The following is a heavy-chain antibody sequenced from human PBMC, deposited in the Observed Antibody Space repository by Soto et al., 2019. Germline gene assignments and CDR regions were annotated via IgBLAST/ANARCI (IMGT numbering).Heavy chain of an antibody. CDR2: ISYDGSHK. J-gene: IGHJ5*02. D-gene: IGHD2-15*01. Sequence: PGGSLRLSCQTSGFSFSSYAMHWVRQAPGKGLQWVLFISYDGSHKFYVESVKVRFTISIDNSNKTLYLQMPSLTTEDTGIYYCAKVSGVATGGSVGGLDXWGQGTLVTVSX. CDR3: AKVSGVATGGSVGGLDX. V-gene: IGHV3-30*18. CDR1: GFSFSSYA.